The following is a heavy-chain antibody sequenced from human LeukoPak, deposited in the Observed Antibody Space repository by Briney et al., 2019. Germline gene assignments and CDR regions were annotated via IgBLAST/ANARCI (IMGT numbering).Heavy chain of an antibody. CDR2: IHHSGNT. V-gene: IGHV4-34*01. Sequence: GSLRLSCAASGFTFSSYAMSWVRQPPGKGLEWIGEIHHSGNTNCDPSLKSRVIISIDRSKNEFSLNLKSVTAADTAVYYCARVLNYYDSSGYYGGWFDPWGQGTLVTVSS. CDR1: GFTFSSYA. J-gene: IGHJ5*02. D-gene: IGHD3-22*01. CDR3: ARVLNYYDSSGYYGGWFDP.